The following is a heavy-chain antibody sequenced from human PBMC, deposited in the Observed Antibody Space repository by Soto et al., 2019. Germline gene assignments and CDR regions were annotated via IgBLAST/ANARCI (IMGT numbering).Heavy chain of an antibody. Sequence: QVQLQESGPGLVKPSETLSLTCSVSGDSLNSYYWSWIRQSPGKGLEWLGYIYYSGDTKYNPSLQSRISFSVDTTEKQFSLRLSSVTAADTAVYFCARDRNKLWKNDAFDMWGQGTMVTVSS. CDR3: ARDRNKLWKNDAFDM. CDR1: GDSLNSYY. J-gene: IGHJ3*02. D-gene: IGHD1-1*01. V-gene: IGHV4-59*01. CDR2: IYYSGDT.